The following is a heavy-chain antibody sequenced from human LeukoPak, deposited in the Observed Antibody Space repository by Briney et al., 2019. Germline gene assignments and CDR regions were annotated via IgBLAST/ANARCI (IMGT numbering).Heavy chain of an antibody. J-gene: IGHJ4*02. D-gene: IGHD4-17*01. CDR1: GFTFSSYG. CDR3: AKLISGDYPFDY. V-gene: IGHV3-30*18. CDR2: ISYDGSNK. Sequence: PGGSLRLSCAASGFTFSSYGMHWVRQAPGKGLEWVAAISYDGSNKYYADSVKGRFTISRDNSKNTLYLQMNSLRAEDTAVYYCAKLISGDYPFDYWGQGTLVTVSS.